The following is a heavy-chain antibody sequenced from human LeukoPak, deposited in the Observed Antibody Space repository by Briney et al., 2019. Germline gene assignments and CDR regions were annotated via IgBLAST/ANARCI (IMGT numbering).Heavy chain of an antibody. Sequence: SETLSLTCTVSGGSISSSSYDWGWIRQPPGKGLEWIGSIYYSGSTYYNPSLKSRVTISVDTSKNQFSLKLSSVTAADTAVYYCASTRWLQFDYWGQGTLVTVSS. CDR1: GGSISSSSYD. J-gene: IGHJ4*02. D-gene: IGHD5-12*01. CDR2: IYYSGST. V-gene: IGHV4-39*01. CDR3: ASTRWLQFDY.